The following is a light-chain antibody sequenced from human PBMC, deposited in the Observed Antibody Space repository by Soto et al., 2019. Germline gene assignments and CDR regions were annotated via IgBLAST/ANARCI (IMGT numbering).Light chain of an antibody. CDR1: QGIYSY. CDR2: AAS. V-gene: IGKV1-9*01. CDR3: QQLNDYPIT. Sequence: IQLTQSPSSLSASVGDRVTITCRASQGIYSYLAWYQQTPGKAPKLLIYAASTLQSGVPSRFSGSGSGTDFTLTISSLQPEDFATYYCQQLNDYPITFGQGTRLEIK. J-gene: IGKJ5*01.